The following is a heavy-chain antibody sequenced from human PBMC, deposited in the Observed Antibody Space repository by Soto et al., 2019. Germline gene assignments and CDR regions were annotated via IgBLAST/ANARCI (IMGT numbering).Heavy chain of an antibody. D-gene: IGHD3-3*01. CDR2: ISAYNGNT. Sequence: ASVKVSCKASGYTFTSYGISWVRQAPGQGLEWMGWISAYNGNTNYAQKLQGRVTMTTDTSTSTAYMELRSLRSDDTAVYYCASVPRGGVLRDTSTASRNVSFDHWGQGTLLTVSS. J-gene: IGHJ4*02. CDR3: ASVPRGGVLRDTSTASRNVSFDH. V-gene: IGHV1-18*01. CDR1: GYTFTSYG.